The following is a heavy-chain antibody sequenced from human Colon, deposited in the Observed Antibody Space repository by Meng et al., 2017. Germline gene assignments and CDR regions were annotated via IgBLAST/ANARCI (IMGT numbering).Heavy chain of an antibody. CDR2: MYPENSEI. CDR3: ALISHSGGDCYPDAFDI. J-gene: IGHJ3*02. D-gene: IGHD2-21*01. CDR1: GYRLSTYW. Sequence: GGSLRLSCKGSGYRLSTYWIGWVRQTAAKGLVWMGIMYPENSEIKYSPSFQGYVTMSAGKSTSTACLQRSCQKASDNAMSFRALISHSGGDCYPDAFDIWGQGTMVTVSS. V-gene: IGHV5-51*01.